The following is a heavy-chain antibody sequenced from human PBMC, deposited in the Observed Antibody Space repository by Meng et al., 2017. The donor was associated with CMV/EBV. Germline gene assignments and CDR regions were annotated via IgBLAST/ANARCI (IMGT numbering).Heavy chain of an antibody. V-gene: IGHV4-34*01. CDR2: INHSGST. CDR3: ARGESYYDFWSGSSNWFDP. J-gene: IGHJ5*02. D-gene: IGHD3-3*01. Sequence: GSLRFSCAVYGGSFSGYYWSWIRQPPGKGLEWIGEINHSGSTNYNPSLKSRVTISVDTSKNQFSLKLSSVTAADTAVYYCARGESYYDFWSGSSNWFDPWGQGTLVTVSS. CDR1: GGSFSGYY.